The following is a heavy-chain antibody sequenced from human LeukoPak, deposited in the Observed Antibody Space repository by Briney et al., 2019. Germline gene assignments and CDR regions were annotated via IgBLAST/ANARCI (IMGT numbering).Heavy chain of an antibody. V-gene: IGHV4-4*07. Sequence: SETLSLTCTVSSGSITSYYWNWIRQPAGKGLEWIGRIYSSGSTDYNPSLKSRVTMSVDTSKNQLSLNLSSVTAADSAVYYCARARGRLLLVDYWGQGTLVTVSS. CDR1: SGSITSYY. D-gene: IGHD2-15*01. J-gene: IGHJ4*02. CDR3: ARARGRLLLVDY. CDR2: IYSSGST.